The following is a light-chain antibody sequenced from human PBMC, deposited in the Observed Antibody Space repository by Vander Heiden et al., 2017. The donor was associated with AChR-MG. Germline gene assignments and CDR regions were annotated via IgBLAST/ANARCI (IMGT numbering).Light chain of an antibody. CDR1: QSVSSY. V-gene: IGKV3-11*01. Sequence: IVFTPSPPTLSLSPGEKATPSCRASQSVSSYFAWYQQKPGQAPRLLINDASNSATGIRARFRGSGSGTGFTLTISSLGPEDFAVYYCQRRSNWPPYTFGQGTKLEIK. CDR2: DAS. CDR3: QRRSNWPPYT. J-gene: IGKJ2*01.